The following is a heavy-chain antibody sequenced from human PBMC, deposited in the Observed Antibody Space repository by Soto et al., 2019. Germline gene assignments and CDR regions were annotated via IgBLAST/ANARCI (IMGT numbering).Heavy chain of an antibody. V-gene: IGHV4-59*01. CDR1: GGSISNNY. Sequence: QVQLQESGPGLVKPSETLSLTCGVSGGSISNNYWSWIRQPPGKGLEWIGYISHSGGTNYNPSLKSRFTRSVDTSKKQFSLKLNSVTAADTAVYYCARGGTYSRLIIGDWFDPWGQGTLVTVAS. CDR3: ARGGTYSRLIIGDWFDP. D-gene: IGHD6-13*01. J-gene: IGHJ5*02. CDR2: ISHSGGT.